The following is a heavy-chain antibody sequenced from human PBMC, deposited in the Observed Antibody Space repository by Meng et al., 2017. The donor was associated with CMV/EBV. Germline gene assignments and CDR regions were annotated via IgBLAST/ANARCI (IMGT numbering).Heavy chain of an antibody. V-gene: IGHV1-8*03. CDR2: MNPNSGNT. CDR1: GYTFTYRY. J-gene: IGHJ4*02. CDR3: ARALGAYYFDY. Sequence: ASVKVSCKASGYTFTYRYLHWVRQAPGQALEWMGWMNPNSGNTGYAQKFQGRVTITRNTSISTAYMELSSLRSEDTAVYYCARALGAYYFDYWGQGTLVTVSS.